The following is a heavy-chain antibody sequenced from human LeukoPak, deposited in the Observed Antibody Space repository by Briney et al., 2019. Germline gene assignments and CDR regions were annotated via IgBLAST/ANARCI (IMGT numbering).Heavy chain of an antibody. D-gene: IGHD2-2*01. V-gene: IGHV3-74*01. CDR1: GFTFSSYW. Sequence: GGSLRLSCAASGFTFSSYWMHWVRQAPGKGLVWVSRINSDGSSTSYADSVKGRFTISRDKAKNTLYLQMNSLRAEDTAVYYCARVRVDCSSTSCYLYFDYWGQGTLVTVSS. CDR3: ARVRVDCSSTSCYLYFDY. J-gene: IGHJ4*02. CDR2: INSDGSST.